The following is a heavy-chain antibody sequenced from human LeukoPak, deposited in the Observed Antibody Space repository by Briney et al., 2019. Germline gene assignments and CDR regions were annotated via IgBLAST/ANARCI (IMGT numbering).Heavy chain of an antibody. V-gene: IGHV4-31*03. CDR1: GGSISSGGYY. CDR2: IYYSGST. D-gene: IGHD3-10*01. Sequence: PSETLSLTCTVSGGSISSGGYYWSWIRQHPGKGLEWIRYIYYSGSTYYNPSLKSRVTISVDTSKNQFSLKLSSVTAADTAVYYCARVGYYGSARYYFDYWGQGTLVTVSS. CDR3: ARVGYYGSARYYFDY. J-gene: IGHJ4*02.